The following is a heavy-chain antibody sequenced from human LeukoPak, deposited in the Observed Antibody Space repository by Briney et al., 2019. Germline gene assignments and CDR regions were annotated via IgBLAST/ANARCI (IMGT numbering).Heavy chain of an antibody. D-gene: IGHD3-9*01. CDR3: ARASYDVLTG. Sequence: GGSLRLSCAASGFTFSIYEMNWVRQAPGKGLEWIAYISSSGDTIYYADSVKGRFTISRDNAKNSLYLQMNTLRTEDTAVYYCARASYDVLTGWGQGTLVAVSS. V-gene: IGHV3-48*03. CDR1: GFTFSIYE. J-gene: IGHJ4*02. CDR2: ISSSGDTI.